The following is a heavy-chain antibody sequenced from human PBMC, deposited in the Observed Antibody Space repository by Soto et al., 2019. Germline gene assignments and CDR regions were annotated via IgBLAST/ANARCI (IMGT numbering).Heavy chain of an antibody. CDR2: INYEGDS. CDR1: GVSFSVFSFSYYY. D-gene: IGHD3-10*01. V-gene: IGHV4-34*04. Sequence: ETLSLTCPVSGVSFSVFSFSYYYWGWIRQAPGKGLEWIWEINYEGDSNQNVSLKSRASLIVDTSKNQFALQLRSVTAADTAVYYCVRGVSIMDAPDKYYFDSWGPGTLVTVSS. CDR3: VRGVSIMDAPDKYYFDS. J-gene: IGHJ4*02.